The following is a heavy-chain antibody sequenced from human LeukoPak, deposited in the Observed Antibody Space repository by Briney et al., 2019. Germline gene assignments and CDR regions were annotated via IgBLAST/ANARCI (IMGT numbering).Heavy chain of an antibody. Sequence: GESLKISCKGSGYRFNNYWIGWVRQMPGKGLEWMGIIYPGDSDTRYSPSFQGQVTISADKSISTAYLQWSSLKASDTAMYYCARGGDYDYVWGSSTSHWGQGTLVTVSS. D-gene: IGHD3-16*01. J-gene: IGHJ4*02. CDR3: ARGGDYDYVWGSSTSH. V-gene: IGHV5-51*01. CDR2: IYPGDSDT. CDR1: GYRFNNYW.